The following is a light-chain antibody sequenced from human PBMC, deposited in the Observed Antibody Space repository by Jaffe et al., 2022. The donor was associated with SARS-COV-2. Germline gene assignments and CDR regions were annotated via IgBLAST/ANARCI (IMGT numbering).Light chain of an antibody. CDR2: WAS. Sequence: DIVVMQSPDSLAVSLGERATINCKSSQSVLYSSSNKNYLAWYQQRPGQPPKLLFYWASTREFGVPDRFNGSGSGTDFTLTITTMQAEDVAVYYCQQYYYSPGTFGPGTKLEIK. CDR3: QQYYYSPGT. CDR1: QSVLYSSSNKNY. V-gene: IGKV4-1*01. J-gene: IGKJ2*02.